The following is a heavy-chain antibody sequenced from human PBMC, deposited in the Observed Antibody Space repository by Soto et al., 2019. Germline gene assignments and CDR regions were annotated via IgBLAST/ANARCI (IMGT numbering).Heavy chain of an antibody. Sequence: PGGSLRLSCAASGFTFSSYAMSWVRQAPGKGLEWVSAISGSVGSTYYADSVKGRFTISRDNSKNTLYLQMNTLRAEETSEYSCAKKWWESDIVVMVVAYWGHGTAVTVSS. CDR3: AKKWWESDIVVMVVAY. V-gene: IGHV3-23*01. D-gene: IGHD2-8*01. CDR2: ISGSVGST. J-gene: IGHJ4*01. CDR1: GFTFSSYA.